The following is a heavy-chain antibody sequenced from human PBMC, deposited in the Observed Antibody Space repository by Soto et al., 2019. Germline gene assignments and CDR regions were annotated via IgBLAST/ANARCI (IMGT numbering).Heavy chain of an antibody. V-gene: IGHV4-34*01. CDR3: ARGLQYRN. D-gene: IGHD4-4*01. Sequence: QVQLQQWGAGPLKPSETLSLTCAVYGGSFSGYYWSWIRQPPGKGLEWIGEINHSGSTNYNPSLKSRVTISVDTSKNQFSLKLSSVTAADTAVYYCARGLQYRNWGQGTLVTVSS. J-gene: IGHJ4*02. CDR2: INHSGST. CDR1: GGSFSGYY.